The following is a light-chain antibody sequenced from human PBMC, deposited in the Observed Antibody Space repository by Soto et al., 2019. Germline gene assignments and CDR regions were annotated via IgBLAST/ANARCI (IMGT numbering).Light chain of an antibody. CDR2: HVT. J-gene: IGLJ1*01. CDR1: ISDIGAYNF. CDR3: SSCSTRSTFV. V-gene: IGLV2-14*04. Sequence: VCSSRGLANPIIKKTTISDIGAYNFVSWYQQHPGKAPILMIYHVTDRPSGVSNRFSASKSGNTASLTISGLLAEDEAEYDCSSCSTRSTFVFPTVAKVLVL.